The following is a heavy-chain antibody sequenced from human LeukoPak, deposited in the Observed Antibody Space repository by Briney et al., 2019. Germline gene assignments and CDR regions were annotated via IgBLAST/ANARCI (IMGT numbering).Heavy chain of an antibody. V-gene: IGHV3-30*18. J-gene: IGHJ4*02. CDR2: ISYDGSNK. Sequence: PGGSLRLSCSASGFTFSSYGMHWVRQAPGKGLEWVAVISYDGSNKYYADSVKGRFTISRDNSKNTLYLQMNSLRAEDTAVYYCAKDTSIEWELDYWGQGTLVTVSS. D-gene: IGHD1-26*01. CDR1: GFTFSSYG. CDR3: AKDTSIEWELDY.